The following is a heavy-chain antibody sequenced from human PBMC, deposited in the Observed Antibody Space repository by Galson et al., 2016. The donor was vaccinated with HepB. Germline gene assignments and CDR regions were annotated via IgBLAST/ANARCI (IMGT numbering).Heavy chain of an antibody. CDR2: ISPNTGGT. V-gene: IGHV1-2*02. J-gene: IGHJ5*02. CDR3: ARLDIVATNAAAREGIDP. D-gene: IGHD5-12*01. Sequence: SVKVSCKASGYIFISYYIHWVRQPPGQNLEWMGRISPNTGGTVYAQKFQGRVTMTRDTSITTAYMELSRLRPDDTAVYYCARLDIVATNAAAREGIDPWGQGTLVTVAS. CDR1: GYIFISYY.